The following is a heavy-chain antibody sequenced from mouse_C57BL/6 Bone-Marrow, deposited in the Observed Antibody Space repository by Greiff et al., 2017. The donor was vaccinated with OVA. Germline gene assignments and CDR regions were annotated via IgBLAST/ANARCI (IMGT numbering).Heavy chain of an antibody. V-gene: IGHV5-15*01. CDR1: GFTFSDYG. J-gene: IGHJ1*03. Sequence: EVKVVESGGGLVQPGGSLKLSCAASGFTFSDYGMAWVRQAPRQGPEWVAFISTLAYSIYYADTVTGRFTFSRENAKNTLYLEMSSLRSEDTAMYDCARQGLLRPLAWDFDVWGTGTTVTVSS. CDR2: ISTLAYSI. D-gene: IGHD1-1*01. CDR3: ARQGLLRPLAWDFDV.